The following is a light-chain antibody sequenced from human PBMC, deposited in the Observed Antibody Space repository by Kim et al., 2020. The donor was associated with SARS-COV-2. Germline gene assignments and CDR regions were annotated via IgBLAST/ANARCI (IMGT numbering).Light chain of an antibody. CDR3: CSFAGRDTWV. CDR2: DVT. CDR1: SSDVGGYNY. V-gene: IGLV2-11*03. Sequence: GQSDIISSTGTSSDVGGYNYCTWYQQHPGKAPKLMIYDVTKRPAGVPDRFSGSKSGNTASLTIAGLQADDEADYYCCSFAGRDTWVFGGGTQLTVL. J-gene: IGLJ3*02.